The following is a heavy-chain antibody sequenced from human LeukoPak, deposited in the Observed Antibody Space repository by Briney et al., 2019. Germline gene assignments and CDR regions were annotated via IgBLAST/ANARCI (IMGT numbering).Heavy chain of an antibody. CDR2: INSNSDYI. Sequence: AGGSLRLSCAASGFTISSYGMNWVRQAPGKGLEWISSINSNSDYIYYADSVRGRFTISRDNAKNSLYLQMNTLRTEDTAVYYCALEDCGWYCLGSWGQGTLVTVSS. CDR1: GFTISSYG. CDR3: ALEDCGWYCLGS. J-gene: IGHJ5*02. D-gene: IGHD6-19*01. V-gene: IGHV3-21*01.